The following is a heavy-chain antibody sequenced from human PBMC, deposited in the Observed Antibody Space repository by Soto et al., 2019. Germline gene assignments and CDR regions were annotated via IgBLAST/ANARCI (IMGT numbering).Heavy chain of an antibody. D-gene: IGHD1-7*01. J-gene: IGHJ4*02. CDR1: GYTFSNYS. CDR2: ISAYNGET. CDR3: ARASGTGEGTTSY. V-gene: IGHV1-18*01. Sequence: QVHLVQSGPEVKKPGASAKVSCKASGYTFSNYSISWMRQVPGQGLEWMGWISAYNGETKYAQKFQGRVTMTTEISTNTAYMELGSLRSDDTAVYYCARASGTGEGTTSYWGQGTLVTVSS.